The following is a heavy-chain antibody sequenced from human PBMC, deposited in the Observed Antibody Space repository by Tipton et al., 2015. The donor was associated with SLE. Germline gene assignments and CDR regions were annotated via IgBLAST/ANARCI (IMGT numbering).Heavy chain of an antibody. CDR1: GGSISSHY. CDR2: IYYSGST. D-gene: IGHD7-27*01. V-gene: IGHV4-59*08. J-gene: IGHJ4*02. CDR3: ARHRPGDPFDY. Sequence: LRLSCTVSGGSISSHYWSWIRQPPGKGLEWIGYIYYSGSTNYNPSLKSRVTISVDTSKNQFSLKLSSVTAADTAVYYCARHRPGDPFDYWGQGTLVTVSS.